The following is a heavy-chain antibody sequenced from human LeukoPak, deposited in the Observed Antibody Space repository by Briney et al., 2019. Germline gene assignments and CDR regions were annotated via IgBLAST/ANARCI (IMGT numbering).Heavy chain of an antibody. CDR1: GFTFGDYA. D-gene: IGHD3-10*01. Sequence: GGSLRLSCTASGFTFGDYAMSWFRQAPGKGLEWVGFIRSKAYGGTTEYAASVKGRFTISRDDSKSIAYLQMNSLKTEDTAVHYCTRNYVLLWFGELSPEDYWGQGTLVTVSS. V-gene: IGHV3-49*03. CDR2: IRSKAYGGTT. J-gene: IGHJ4*02. CDR3: TRNYVLLWFGELSPEDY.